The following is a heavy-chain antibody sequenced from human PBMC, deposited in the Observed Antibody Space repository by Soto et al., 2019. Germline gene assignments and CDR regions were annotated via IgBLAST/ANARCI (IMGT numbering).Heavy chain of an antibody. V-gene: IGHV7-4-1*01. Sequence: GASVKVCCKASGYTFTSYAMNWVRQAPGQGLEWMGWINTNTGNPTYAQGFTGRFVFSLDTSVSTAYLQICSLKAEDTAVYYCARAARARDSYGYGISGYCGQGTLVIVSS. CDR3: ARAARARDSYGYGISGY. CDR1: GYTFTSYA. J-gene: IGHJ1*01. D-gene: IGHD5-18*01. CDR2: INTNTGNP.